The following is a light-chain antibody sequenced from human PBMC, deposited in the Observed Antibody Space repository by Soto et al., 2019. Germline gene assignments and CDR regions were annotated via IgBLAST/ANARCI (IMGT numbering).Light chain of an antibody. CDR1: QSVSSSY. Sequence: EIVLTQSPGTLSLSPGERATLSCRASQSVSSSYLAWYQQKPAQAPRLLIYGASSRATGIPDRFSGIGSGTDFTLTISRLEPEDFAVYYCQKYGSSPITFGQGTRLEIK. J-gene: IGKJ5*01. CDR2: GAS. V-gene: IGKV3-20*01. CDR3: QKYGSSPIT.